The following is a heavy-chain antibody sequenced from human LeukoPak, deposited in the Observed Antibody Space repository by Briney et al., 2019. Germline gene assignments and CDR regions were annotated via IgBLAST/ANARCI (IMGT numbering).Heavy chain of an antibody. Sequence: GGSLRLSCAASGFTFDDYAMHWVRQAPGKGLEWVSGISWNSGSIGYADSVKGRFTISRDNAKNSLYLQMNSLRAEDTALYYCARDVGDKNSITIFGVVITGWFDPWGQGTLVTVSS. D-gene: IGHD3-3*01. V-gene: IGHV3-9*01. CDR2: ISWNSGSI. CDR1: GFTFDDYA. J-gene: IGHJ5*02. CDR3: ARDVGDKNSITIFGVVITGWFDP.